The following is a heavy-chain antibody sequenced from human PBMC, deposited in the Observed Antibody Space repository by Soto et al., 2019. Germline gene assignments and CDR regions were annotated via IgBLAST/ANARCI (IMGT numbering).Heavy chain of an antibody. V-gene: IGHV3-21*01. J-gene: IGHJ4*02. CDR2: ISSSSSYI. CDR3: ASLDSSGYYPFDY. Sequence: LTLSCAASGFTFSSYSMNWVRQAPGKGLEWVSSISSSSSYIYYADSVKGRFTISRDNAKNSLYLQMNSLRAEDTAVYYCASLDSSGYYPFDYWGQGTLVTVSS. CDR1: GFTFSSYS. D-gene: IGHD3-22*01.